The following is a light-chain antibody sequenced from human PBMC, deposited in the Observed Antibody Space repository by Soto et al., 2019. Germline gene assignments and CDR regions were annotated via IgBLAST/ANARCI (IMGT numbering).Light chain of an antibody. CDR1: SSDVGGYNY. J-gene: IGLJ1*01. V-gene: IGLV2-11*01. Sequence: QSALTQPRSVSGSPGQSVTISCTGTSSDVGGYNYVSWYQQHPGKAPKLMIYDVNKRPSGVPDRFSGSKSGNTASLTISGXXXXXXXDYYCCSYAGSYTYVFGTGTKLTVL. CDR2: DVN. CDR3: CSYAGSYTYV.